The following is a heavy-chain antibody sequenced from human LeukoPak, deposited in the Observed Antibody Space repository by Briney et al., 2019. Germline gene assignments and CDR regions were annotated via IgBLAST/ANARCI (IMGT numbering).Heavy chain of an antibody. J-gene: IGHJ5*02. CDR3: AREAYSSSSP. CDR2: IYYSGST. D-gene: IGHD6-6*01. V-gene: IGHV4-39*07. CDR1: GGSISSSSYY. Sequence: SETLSLTCTVSGGSISSSSYYWGWIRQPPGKGLEWIGSIYYSGSTYYNPSLKSRVTISVDTSKNQFSLKLSSVTAADTAVYYCAREAYSSSSPWGQGTLVTVSS.